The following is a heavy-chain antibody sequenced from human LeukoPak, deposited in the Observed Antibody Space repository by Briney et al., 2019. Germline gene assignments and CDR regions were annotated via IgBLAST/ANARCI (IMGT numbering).Heavy chain of an antibody. CDR3: ARGYTCGY. D-gene: IGHD5-18*01. CDR2: IKEDGSEI. CDR1: GFTFSTYG. J-gene: IGHJ4*02. V-gene: IGHV3-7*04. Sequence: TGGPLRLSCAASGFTFSTYGMSWVRQAPGKGLEWVANIKEDGSEINYADSVRGRFTISRDNAKNSLYLQMNSLRAEDTAVYYCARGYTCGYWGQGTLVIVSS.